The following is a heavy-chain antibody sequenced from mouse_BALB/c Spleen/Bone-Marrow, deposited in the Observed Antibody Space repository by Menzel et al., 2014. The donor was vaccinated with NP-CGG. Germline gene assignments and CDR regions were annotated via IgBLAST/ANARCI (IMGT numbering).Heavy chain of an antibody. CDR2: INPGSSTI. Sequence: EVQLVESGGGLVQPGGSLNLSCAASGFDFSRYWMSWARQAPGKGQEWIGEINPGSSTINYTPSLKDKFIISRDNAKKTLYLQMSKVRSEDTALYYCARSAYYALDYWGQGTSVTVSS. J-gene: IGHJ4*01. CDR3: ARSAYYALDY. CDR1: GFDFSRYW. V-gene: IGHV4-2*02.